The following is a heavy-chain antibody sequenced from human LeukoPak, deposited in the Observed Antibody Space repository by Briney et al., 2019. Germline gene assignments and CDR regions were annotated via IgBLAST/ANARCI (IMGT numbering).Heavy chain of an antibody. V-gene: IGHV3-33*01. CDR2: IWYDGSQR. D-gene: IGHD2-15*01. CDR1: GFIFSTYG. J-gene: IGHJ6*02. Sequence: PGGSLRLSCVASGFIFSTYGLHWVRQSPGRGLEWVAVIWYDGSQRYYADSMRGRFTISRDNSRNIVYLQINSLRAEDTAVYYCARDNCGGSCYLNYFAMDVWGQGTTVTVSS. CDR3: ARDNCGGSCYLNYFAMDV.